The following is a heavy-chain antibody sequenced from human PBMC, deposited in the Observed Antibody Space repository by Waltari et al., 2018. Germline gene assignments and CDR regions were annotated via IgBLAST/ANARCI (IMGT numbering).Heavy chain of an antibody. CDR3: ATENPVGATLRVAFDI. J-gene: IGHJ3*02. D-gene: IGHD1-26*01. Sequence: QVQLVQSGAEVKKPGASVKVSCKVSGYTLTELSMHWVRQAPGKGLEWMGGFDPEDGETIYAQKFQGRVTMTEDTSTDTAYMELSSLRSEDTAVYYCATENPVGATLRVAFDIWGQGTMVTVSS. CDR1: GYTLTELS. V-gene: IGHV1-24*01. CDR2: FDPEDGET.